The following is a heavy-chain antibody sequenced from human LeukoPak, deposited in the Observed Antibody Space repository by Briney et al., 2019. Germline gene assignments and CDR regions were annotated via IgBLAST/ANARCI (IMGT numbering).Heavy chain of an antibody. CDR1: GGSISSYY. V-gene: IGHV4-59*01. J-gene: IGHJ1*01. D-gene: IGHD1-14*01. CDR2: IYYSGST. Sequence: PSETLSLTCTVSGGSISSYYWSWLRQPPGKGLEWIGYIYYSGSTNYNPSLKSRVTISVDTSKNQFSLKLSSVTAADTAVYYCARDRYSPNRFQHWGQGTLVTVSS. CDR3: ARDRYSPNRFQH.